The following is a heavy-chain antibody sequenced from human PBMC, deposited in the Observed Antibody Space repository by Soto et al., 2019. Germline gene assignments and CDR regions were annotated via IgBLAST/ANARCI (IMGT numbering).Heavy chain of an antibody. J-gene: IGHJ4*02. D-gene: IGHD2-21*02. CDR2: ISGSGGST. CDR1: GSSFSRYA. V-gene: IGHV3-23*01. Sequence: PGGSLIPSCAPHGSSFSRYAMTFARQAPGKGLEWVADISGSGGSTYDADSVKGRFTISRDNSKNTLYLQMNSLRAEDTAVYYCARCGGDCYYFDYWGQGTLVTVSS. CDR3: ARCGGDCYYFDY.